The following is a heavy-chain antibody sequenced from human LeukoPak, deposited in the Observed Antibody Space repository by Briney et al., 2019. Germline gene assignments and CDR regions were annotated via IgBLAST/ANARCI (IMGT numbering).Heavy chain of an antibody. J-gene: IGHJ5*02. Sequence: SETLSLTCTVSGGSISSYYWSWIRQPPGKGLEWIGYIYYSGSTNYNPSLKSRVTISVDTSKNQFSLKLSSVTAADTAVYYCARGEYYDSRYNWFDPWGQGTLVTVSS. CDR1: GGSISSYY. CDR3: ARGEYYDSRYNWFDP. D-gene: IGHD3-22*01. CDR2: IYYSGST. V-gene: IGHV4-59*08.